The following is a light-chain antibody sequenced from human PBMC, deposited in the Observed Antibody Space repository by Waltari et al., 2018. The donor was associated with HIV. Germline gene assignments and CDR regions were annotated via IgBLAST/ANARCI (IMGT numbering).Light chain of an antibody. CDR1: QKILFRSTNKNY. J-gene: IGKJ1*01. Sequence: SQKILFRSTNKNYLSWFQQRPGQPPRLLIYWASTRESGVPERFTGSGSGTNFTLTISRLQADDVAVYFCQQYYSTPRTFGQGTKVELK. CDR2: WAS. V-gene: IGKV4-1*01. CDR3: QQYYSTPRT.